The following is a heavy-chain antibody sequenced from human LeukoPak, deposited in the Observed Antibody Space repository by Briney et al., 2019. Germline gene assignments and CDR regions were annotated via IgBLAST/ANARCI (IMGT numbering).Heavy chain of an antibody. Sequence: PGGSLRLSCAASGFTFSSYSMNWVRQAPGKGLEWVSSISSSSSYIYYADSVKGRFTISRDNAKNSLYLQMNSLRAEDTAVYYCARDLSSTSALEGYWGQGTLVTVSS. CDR3: ARDLSSTSALEGY. D-gene: IGHD2-2*01. CDR1: GFTFSSYS. V-gene: IGHV3-21*01. CDR2: ISSSSSYI. J-gene: IGHJ4*02.